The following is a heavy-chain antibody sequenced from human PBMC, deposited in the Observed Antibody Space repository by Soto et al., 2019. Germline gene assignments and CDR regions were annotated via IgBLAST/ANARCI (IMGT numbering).Heavy chain of an antibody. D-gene: IGHD3-3*01. J-gene: IGHJ4*02. CDR3: ATTTGDYDFWSGEGITNFDY. V-gene: IGHV5-10-1*01. Sequence: PGESLKISCKGSGYSFTSYWISWVRQMPGKGLEWLGRIDPSDSYTNYSPSFQGHVTISADKSISTAYLQWSSLKASDTAMYYCATTTGDYDFWSGEGITNFDYWGQGTLVTLSS. CDR2: IDPSDSYT. CDR1: GYSFTSYW.